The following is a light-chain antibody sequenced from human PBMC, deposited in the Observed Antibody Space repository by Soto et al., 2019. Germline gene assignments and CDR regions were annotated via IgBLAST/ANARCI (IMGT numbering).Light chain of an antibody. CDR1: QSVGTN. V-gene: IGKV3-15*01. CDR2: SAS. J-gene: IGKJ1*01. CDR3: QQFNEWPPWT. Sequence: EIVVTQSPATLSVSPGERATLSCRASQSVGTNLAWYQQKPGQAPRLLLYSASTRATGIPARFSGAGSGTEFTLTISSLQSEDFAVYYCQQFNEWPPWTFGQGTKVDIK.